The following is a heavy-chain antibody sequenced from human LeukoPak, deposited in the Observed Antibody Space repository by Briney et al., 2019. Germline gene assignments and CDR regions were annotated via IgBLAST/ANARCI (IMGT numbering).Heavy chain of an antibody. CDR1: GGSISSGSYY. CDR2: IYTSGST. CDR3: ARIPVGASYFDY. J-gene: IGHJ4*02. D-gene: IGHD1-26*01. V-gene: IGHV4-61*02. Sequence: PSQTLSLTCTVSGGSISSGSYYWRWLRQPAGKGLEWIGRIYTSGSTNYNPSLKSRFTISVDTSKNQFSLKLSSVTAADTAVYYCARIPVGASYFDYWGQGTLVTVSS.